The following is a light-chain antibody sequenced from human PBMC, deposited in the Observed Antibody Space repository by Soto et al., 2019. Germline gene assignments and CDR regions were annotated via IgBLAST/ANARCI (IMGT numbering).Light chain of an antibody. CDR3: QQLKRYPLS. J-gene: IGKJ4*01. CDR1: QDISSY. Sequence: DIQLTQSPSFLSASVGDRVTITCRTSQDISSYLACYQQKPGKAPQLLISAASTLQSGVPSRFSGSGSGTELPLTLLSMKSEECATYYCQQLKRYPLSFGGGTKVEI. CDR2: AAS. V-gene: IGKV1-9*01.